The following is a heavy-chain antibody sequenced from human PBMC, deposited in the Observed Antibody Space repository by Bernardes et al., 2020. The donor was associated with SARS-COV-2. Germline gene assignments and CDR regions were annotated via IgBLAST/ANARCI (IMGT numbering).Heavy chain of an antibody. CDR3: VSPTPTWDWGY. D-gene: IGHD3-16*01. V-gene: IGHV3-7*01. CDR1: GITFITYH. Sequence: GGSLRLSCAASGITFITYHMGWVRQTPGKRLEWVAVINPDGSRKYYIDSVKGRFTISRDNAKNSQSLQMNSLRVEDTAVYYCVSPTPTWDWGYWGQGTLVTVSS. J-gene: IGHJ4*02. CDR2: INPDGSRK.